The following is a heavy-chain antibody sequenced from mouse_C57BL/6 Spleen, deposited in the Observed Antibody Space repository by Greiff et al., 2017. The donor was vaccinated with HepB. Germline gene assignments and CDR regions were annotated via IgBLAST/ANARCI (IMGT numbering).Heavy chain of an antibody. V-gene: IGHV1-18*01. CDR1: GYTFTDYN. CDR3: ARGNDGYYVPYAMDY. D-gene: IGHD2-3*01. CDR2: INPNNGGT. J-gene: IGHJ4*01. Sequence: EVQLQQSGPELVKPGASVKIPCKASGYTFTDYNMDWVKQSHGKSLEWIGDINPNNGGTIYNQKFKGKATLTVDKSSSTAYMELRSLTSEDTAVYYCARGNDGYYVPYAMDYWGQGTSVTVSS.